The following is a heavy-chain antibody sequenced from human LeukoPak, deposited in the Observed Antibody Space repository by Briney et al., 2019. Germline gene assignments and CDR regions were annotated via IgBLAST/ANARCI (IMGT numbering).Heavy chain of an antibody. D-gene: IGHD5/OR15-5a*01. CDR2: VSAKTGDT. CDR3: ARILASIIDY. CDR1: GYTFTNYG. Sequence: ASVKVSCKASGYTFTNYGITWVRQAPGQGLEWMGWVSAKTGDTNYAQKFQGRVTMTTDTSTSTVYMELRRLRSDDTAVFYCARILASIIDYWGQGTLVTVSS. V-gene: IGHV1-18*01. J-gene: IGHJ4*02.